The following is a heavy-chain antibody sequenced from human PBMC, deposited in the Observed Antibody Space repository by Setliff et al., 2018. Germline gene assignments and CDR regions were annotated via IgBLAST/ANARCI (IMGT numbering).Heavy chain of an antibody. V-gene: IGHV2-70*11. J-gene: IGHJ4*02. D-gene: IGHD1-7*01. CDR3: ARSRYELPHYYFDY. CDR2: IDWDGDK. CDR1: GFLLTTSGTC. Sequence: SGPTLVNPTQTLTLTCTFSGFLLTTSGTCVTWIRQPPGKALEWLARIDWDGDKYYNTSLRTRLTLSKDTSKNQVFLTMTNMDPVDTATYYCARSRYELPHYYFDYWGQGILVTVSS.